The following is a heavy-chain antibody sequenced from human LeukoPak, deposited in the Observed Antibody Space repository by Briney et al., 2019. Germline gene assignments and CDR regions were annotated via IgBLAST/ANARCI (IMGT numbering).Heavy chain of an antibody. CDR1: GFTFTTYT. D-gene: IGHD1-26*01. CDR2: ISGSGGST. J-gene: IGHJ4*02. Sequence: GSLRLSCAASGFTFTTYTMSWVRQAPGKGLEWVSGISGSGGSTYYADSVKGRFTISRDNSKNTLYLQMNSLRAEDTAVYYCAKGPQREFDYWGQGTLVTVSS. V-gene: IGHV3-23*01. CDR3: AKGPQREFDY.